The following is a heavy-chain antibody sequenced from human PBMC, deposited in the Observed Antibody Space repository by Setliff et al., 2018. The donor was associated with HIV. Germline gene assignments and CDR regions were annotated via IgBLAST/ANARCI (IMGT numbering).Heavy chain of an antibody. V-gene: IGHV1-69*05. D-gene: IGHD2-2*01. CDR1: GGSFSSYA. Sequence: ASVKVSCKASGGSFSSYAITWVRQAPGQRLEWMGGIVPIFGTTKYSQKFQGRVTITRDTSTSTAYMELRSLRSDDTAVYYCARDRGVPAAHYYYYYYMDVWGKGTTVTVSS. J-gene: IGHJ6*03. CDR2: IVPIFGTT. CDR3: ARDRGVPAAHYYYYYYMDV.